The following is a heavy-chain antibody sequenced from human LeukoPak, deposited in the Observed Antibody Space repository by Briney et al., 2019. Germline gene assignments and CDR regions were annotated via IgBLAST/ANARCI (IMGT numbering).Heavy chain of an antibody. V-gene: IGHV3-30*02. Sequence: PGGSLRLSCAASGFPFYNYGMHWVRQAPGKGLEWVAFIRHDGTNKYYADCVKGRFTISRDNSKDTVYLQMNSLSPDDTAVYYCARMGDGRTYWGQGTLVTVSS. CDR1: GFPFYNYG. D-gene: IGHD3-16*01. CDR3: ARMGDGRTY. J-gene: IGHJ4*02. CDR2: IRHDGTNK.